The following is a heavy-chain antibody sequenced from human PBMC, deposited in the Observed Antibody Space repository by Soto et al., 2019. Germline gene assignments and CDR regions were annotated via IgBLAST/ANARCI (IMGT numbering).Heavy chain of an antibody. CDR1: GGSITSTYSY. V-gene: IGHV4-39*01. CDR2: VYYTGTT. J-gene: IGHJ4*02. Sequence: QLQLQESGPGLVKPSETLSLTCTVSGGSITSTYSYWGWIRQPPGKGLEWIGSVYYTGTTNYKPSLARRVTISADTSKNQFSLKLNSVTAADTAVYYCARHPTHTERTAYATHFFDYWGQGTLITVSS. D-gene: IGHD2-21*01. CDR3: ARHPTHTERTAYATHFFDY.